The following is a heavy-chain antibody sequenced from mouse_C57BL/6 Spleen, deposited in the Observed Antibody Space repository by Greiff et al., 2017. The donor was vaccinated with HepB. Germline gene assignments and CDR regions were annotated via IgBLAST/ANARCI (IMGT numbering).Heavy chain of an antibody. CDR2: ISDGGSYT. D-gene: IGHD1-1*01. J-gene: IGHJ3*01. Sequence: EVKVVESGGGLVKPGGSLKLSCAASGFTFSSYAMSWVRQAPEKRLAWVATISDGGSYTYYPDNVKGRFTISRDNAKNNLFLQMSHLKSEDTAMYYCARDLGLLAWFAYWGQGTLVTVSA. CDR1: GFTFSSYA. CDR3: ARDLGLLAWFAY. V-gene: IGHV5-4*01.